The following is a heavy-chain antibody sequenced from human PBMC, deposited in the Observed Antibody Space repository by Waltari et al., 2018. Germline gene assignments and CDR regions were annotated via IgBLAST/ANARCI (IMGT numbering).Heavy chain of an antibody. CDR1: GGSIGSYY. V-gene: IGHV4-4*07. Sequence: QVQLQESGPGLVKPSETLSLPCTVSGGSIGSYYWSWIRQPAGKGLEWIGRIYTRGRTTYNPPLKSRVTLSVDTAKNQFPLKLSSATAADTAVYYCARGRPYYYYMDGWGKGTTVTISS. CDR3: ARGRPYYYYMDG. CDR2: IYTRGRT. J-gene: IGHJ6*03.